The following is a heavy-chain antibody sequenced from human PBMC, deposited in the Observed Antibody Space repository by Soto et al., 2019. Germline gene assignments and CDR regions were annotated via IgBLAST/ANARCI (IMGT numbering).Heavy chain of an antibody. D-gene: IGHD2-15*01. CDR3: ARVSEGLLDP. V-gene: IGHV4-59*01. Sequence: SETLSLTCTVSCGSISSYYWSWIRQPPGKGLEWIGYIYYSGSTNYNPSLKSRVTISVDTSQNQFSLKLSSVTAADTAVYYCARVSEGLLDPGGQGTMVTVSS. CDR2: IYYSGST. CDR1: CGSISSYY. J-gene: IGHJ5*02.